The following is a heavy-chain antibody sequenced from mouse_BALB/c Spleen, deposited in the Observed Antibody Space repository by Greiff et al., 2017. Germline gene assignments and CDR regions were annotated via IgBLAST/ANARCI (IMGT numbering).Heavy chain of an antibody. J-gene: IGHJ4*01. Sequence: VQVVESGAELVRPGVSVKISCKGSGYTFTDYAMHWVKQSHAKSLEWIGVISTYYGDASYNQKFKGKATMTVDKSSSTAYMELARLTSEDSAIYYCAREGSSGSMDYWGQGTSVTVSS. CDR2: ISTYYGDA. D-gene: IGHD3-1*01. CDR3: AREGSSGSMDY. CDR1: GYTFTDYA. V-gene: IGHV1S137*01.